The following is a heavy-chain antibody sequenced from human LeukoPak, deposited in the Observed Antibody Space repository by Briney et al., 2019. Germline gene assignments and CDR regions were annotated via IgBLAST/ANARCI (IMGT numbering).Heavy chain of an antibody. CDR1: GVSISSYY. Sequence: PSETLSLTCTVSGVSISSYYWSRIRQPPGKGLEWIGYIYYSGSTNYNPSLKSRVTISVDTSKNQFSLKLSSVTAADTAVYYCARGISSGPLPGDYWGQGTLVTVSS. J-gene: IGHJ4*02. V-gene: IGHV4-59*01. CDR3: ARGISSGPLPGDY. CDR2: IYYSGST. D-gene: IGHD6-25*01.